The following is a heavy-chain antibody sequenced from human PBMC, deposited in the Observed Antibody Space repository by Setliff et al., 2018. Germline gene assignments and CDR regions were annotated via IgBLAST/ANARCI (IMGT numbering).Heavy chain of an antibody. D-gene: IGHD2-15*01. CDR1: GGTFSSHA. J-gene: IGHJ6*03. V-gene: IGHV7-4-1*02. CDR2: INTNTGNP. CDR3: ARDNRGYAWDYYYYMDV. Sequence: ASVKVSCKASGGTFSSHAISWVRQAPGQGLEWMGWINTNTGNPTYAQGFTGRFVFSLDTSVSTAYLQISSLKAEDTAVYYCARDNRGYAWDYYYYMDVWGKGTTVTVSS.